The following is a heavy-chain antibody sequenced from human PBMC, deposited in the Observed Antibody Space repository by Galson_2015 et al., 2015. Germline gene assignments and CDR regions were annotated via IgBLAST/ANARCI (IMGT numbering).Heavy chain of an antibody. Sequence: LRLSCAVSGFTVSRNYIHWVRQAPGKGPEWVSVIYSGGSTYYADSVKGRFTISRDDSKNTLYLQMNSLRAEDTAVYYCARDDGRGGPFDYWGQGTLVTVSS. CDR2: IYSGGST. J-gene: IGHJ4*02. D-gene: IGHD3-10*01. CDR1: GFTVSRNY. CDR3: ARDDGRGGPFDY. V-gene: IGHV3-53*01.